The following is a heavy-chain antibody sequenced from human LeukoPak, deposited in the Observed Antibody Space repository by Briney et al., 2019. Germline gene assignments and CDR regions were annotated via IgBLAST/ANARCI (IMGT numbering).Heavy chain of an antibody. CDR1: GFTVSSNY. CDR3: ARDLPLPVATIEYYGMDV. Sequence: PGGSLRLPCAASGFTVSSNYMSWVRQAPGKGLEWVAQIKQDGSEKYYVDSVKGRFTVSRDNAKNSLYLQMNSLRAEDTAVYYCARDLPLPVATIEYYGMDVWGQGTTVTVSS. CDR2: IKQDGSEK. D-gene: IGHD5-12*01. V-gene: IGHV3-7*01. J-gene: IGHJ6*02.